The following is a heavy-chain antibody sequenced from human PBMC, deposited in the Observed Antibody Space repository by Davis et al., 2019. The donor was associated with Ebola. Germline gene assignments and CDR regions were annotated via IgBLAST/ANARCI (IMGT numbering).Heavy chain of an antibody. CDR3: ARSHYGGNHYYYYGMDV. CDR2: IKQDGSEK. V-gene: IGHV3-7*01. Sequence: GEFLKISCAASGFTFSSYWMSWVRQAPGKGLEWVANIKQDGSEKYYVDSVKGRFTISRDNAKNSLYLQMNSLRAEDTAVYYCARSHYGGNHYYYYGMDVWGKGTAVTVSS. J-gene: IGHJ6*04. D-gene: IGHD4-23*01. CDR1: GFTFSSYW.